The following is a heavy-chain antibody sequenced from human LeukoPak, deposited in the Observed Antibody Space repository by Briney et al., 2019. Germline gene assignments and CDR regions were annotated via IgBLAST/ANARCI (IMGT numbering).Heavy chain of an antibody. CDR2: ITGSADIT. J-gene: IGHJ4*02. V-gene: IGHV3-23*01. CDR3: ARGGYGDYFFGY. Sequence: GGSLRLSCAASGFTFSNYGMNWVRQAPGKGLEWVSGITGSADITYYADSVKGRFTISRDNSKNTLYLQMNSLRAEDTAVYYCARGGYGDYFFGYWGQGTLVTVSS. D-gene: IGHD4-17*01. CDR1: GFTFSNYG.